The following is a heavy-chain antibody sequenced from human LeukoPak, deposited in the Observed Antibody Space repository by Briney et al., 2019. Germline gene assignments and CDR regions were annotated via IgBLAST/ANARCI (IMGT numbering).Heavy chain of an antibody. J-gene: IGHJ5*02. CDR1: GYTFTSWW. Sequence: GESLKISCKGSGYTFTSWWIGWVRQMPGKGLEWMGIIYPGNSDTRYSPSFQGQVTISADRSISTAYLQWSSLTASDTAIYYYARHGGYTWNDIYFDRWGQGTLVTVSS. D-gene: IGHD1-1*01. CDR2: IYPGNSDT. CDR3: ARHGGYTWNDIYFDR. V-gene: IGHV5-51*01.